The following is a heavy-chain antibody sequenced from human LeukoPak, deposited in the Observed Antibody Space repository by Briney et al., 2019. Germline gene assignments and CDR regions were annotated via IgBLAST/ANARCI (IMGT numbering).Heavy chain of an antibody. V-gene: IGHV3-9*01. CDR3: AKDMGGYSYGSPFDY. D-gene: IGHD5-18*01. CDR1: GFTFDDYA. CDR2: ISWNSGSI. Sequence: GRSLRLSCAASGFTFDDYAMHWVRHAPGEGLEWVSGISWNSGSIGYADSVKGRFTISRDNAKNSLYLQMTSLRAEDTALYYCAKDMGGYSYGSPFDYWGQGTLVTVSS. J-gene: IGHJ4*02.